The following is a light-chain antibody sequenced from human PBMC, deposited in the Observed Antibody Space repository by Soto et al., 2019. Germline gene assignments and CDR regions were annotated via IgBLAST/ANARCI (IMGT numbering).Light chain of an antibody. Sequence: EFVLTQSPGTLSLSPGERATLSCRASQSLTINYLAWYQQKPGQAPRLLIYGASTRATGTPPRFRGSGSGTEFTLTISSLQSEDFAVYYCQQYDDWPPWTFGPGTKVDIK. V-gene: IGKV3-15*01. J-gene: IGKJ1*01. CDR1: QSLTIN. CDR3: QQYDDWPPWT. CDR2: GAS.